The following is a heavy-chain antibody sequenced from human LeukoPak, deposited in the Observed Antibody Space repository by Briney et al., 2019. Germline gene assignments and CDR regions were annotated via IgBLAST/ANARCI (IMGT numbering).Heavy chain of an antibody. CDR1: VGSVSNYY. CDR3: AREVSITGTYAYYFDY. V-gene: IGHV4-4*07. Sequence: SETLSLTCTVSVGSVSNYYWSWIRQPAGEGLEWIGRIYMTGSTNYNPSLKSRVTMSVDTSNNQFSLKLNSVTAADTAVYYCAREVSITGTYAYYFDYWGQGTLVTASS. J-gene: IGHJ4*02. D-gene: IGHD1-26*01. CDR2: IYMTGST.